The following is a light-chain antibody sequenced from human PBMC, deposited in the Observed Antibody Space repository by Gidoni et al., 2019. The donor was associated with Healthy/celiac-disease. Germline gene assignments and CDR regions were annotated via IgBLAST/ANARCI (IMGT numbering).Light chain of an antibody. V-gene: IGKV3-15*01. Sequence: ELVMTQSPAPLSVSPGERATLSCRASQSVSSNLAWYQQKPGQAPRLLIYGASTRATVIPARFSGSGSGTEFTLTISSLQSEDFAVYYCQQYNNWPPCSFGQGTKLEIK. J-gene: IGKJ2*04. CDR2: GAS. CDR1: QSVSSN. CDR3: QQYNNWPPCS.